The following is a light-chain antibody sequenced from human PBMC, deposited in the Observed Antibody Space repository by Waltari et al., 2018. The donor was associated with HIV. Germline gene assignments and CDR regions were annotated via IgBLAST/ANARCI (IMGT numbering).Light chain of an antibody. CDR2: YDS. J-gene: IGLJ2*01. Sequence: SYVLTQPPSVSVAPGKTARITCGGNNIGSKSVHWYQQKPGQAPVLVIYYDSDRPSGIPWRFSGSNSGNTATLTISRVEAGDEADYYCQVWDSSSDHVVFGGGTKLTVL. CDR3: QVWDSSSDHVV. V-gene: IGLV3-21*04. CDR1: NIGSKS.